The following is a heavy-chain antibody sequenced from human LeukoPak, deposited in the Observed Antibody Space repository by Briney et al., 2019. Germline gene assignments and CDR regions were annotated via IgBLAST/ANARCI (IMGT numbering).Heavy chain of an antibody. D-gene: IGHD6-13*01. Sequence: PGGSLRLSCAASGFTFTSYGMHWVRQAPGKGLEWVAFIRYDGSNKDYADSVKGRFTISRDNSGNTPYLQMNSLRAEDTAVYYCAKDGSSSWNYYFDYWGQGILVTVSS. CDR1: GFTFTSYG. CDR3: AKDGSSSWNYYFDY. CDR2: IRYDGSNK. V-gene: IGHV3-30*02. J-gene: IGHJ4*02.